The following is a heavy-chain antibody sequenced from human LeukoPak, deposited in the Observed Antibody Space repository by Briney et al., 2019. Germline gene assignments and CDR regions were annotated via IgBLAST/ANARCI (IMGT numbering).Heavy chain of an antibody. D-gene: IGHD5-12*01. Sequence: XGSLRLSCAASGFPFSTYWMTWVRQAPGKGLEWVSAIYSGGSTYYSDSVKGRFTISRDNSKNTLYLQMNSLRAEDTAVYYCARHHSSGYDFLSPGGSYFDYWGQGTLVTVSS. V-gene: IGHV3-66*04. CDR1: GFPFSTYW. CDR2: IYSGGST. CDR3: ARHHSSGYDFLSPGGSYFDY. J-gene: IGHJ4*02.